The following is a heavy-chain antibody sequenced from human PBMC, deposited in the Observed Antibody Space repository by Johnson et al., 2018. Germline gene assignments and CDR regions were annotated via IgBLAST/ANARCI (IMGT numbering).Heavy chain of an antibody. CDR3: ASLRYFTFDI. CDR2: ISSSRNTI. J-gene: IGHJ3*02. V-gene: IGHV3-11*01. CDR1: GFTFSDYY. Sequence: VQLLESGGGLVKXGGSLRLSCAASGFTFSDYYMSWIRQAPGKGLEWVSYISSSRNTIYYADSVKGRFTIPRDNAKNSLYLQMNSLRAEDTAVYYCASLRYFTFDIWGQGTMVTVSS. D-gene: IGHD3-9*01.